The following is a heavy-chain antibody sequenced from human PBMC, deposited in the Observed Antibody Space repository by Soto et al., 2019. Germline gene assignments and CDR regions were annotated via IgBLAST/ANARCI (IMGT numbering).Heavy chain of an antibody. CDR1: GFTFTSYA. V-gene: IGHV3-23*01. J-gene: IGHJ4*02. Sequence: GGSLRLSCAASGFTFTSYAMTWVRQAPGRGLEWVSSISGSGLSTYYADSVKGRFTISRDNSKNTLYLLMNSLRVEDTAVYYCAKDLIRPTAYWGQGTLVTVSS. CDR2: ISGSGLST. CDR3: AKDLIRPTAY. D-gene: IGHD3-16*01.